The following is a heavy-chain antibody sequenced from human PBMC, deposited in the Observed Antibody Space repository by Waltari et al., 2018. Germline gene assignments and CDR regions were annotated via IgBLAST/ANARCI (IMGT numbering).Heavy chain of an antibody. V-gene: IGHV4-38-2*01. D-gene: IGHD2-15*01. CDR1: GYSISSGYY. CDR3: ARQDCFGGSCYFLFYYMDV. Sequence: QVQLQESGPGLMKPSETLSLTCAVSGYSISSGYYWGWIRQPPGKGLEWIGSIYHNGNTYYNPSLKGPVTISVDTSKNQLSLKVTSVTAADTAIYYCARQDCFGGSCYFLFYYMDVWGRGTTVTVSS. CDR2: IYHNGNT. J-gene: IGHJ6*03.